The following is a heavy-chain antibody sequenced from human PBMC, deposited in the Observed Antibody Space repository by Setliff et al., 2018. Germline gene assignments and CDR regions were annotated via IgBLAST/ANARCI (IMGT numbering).Heavy chain of an antibody. Sequence: SETLSLTCAVSGYSISSGYYWGWIRQPPGKGLEWIGSIYHSGSTYYNPSLKSRVTISVDTAKTPFSLILRSVTAADTAVYYCARGRMRGSCSGPSCTYDPFDIWGQGTPVTVSS. D-gene: IGHD2-2*01. CDR2: IYHSGST. CDR3: ARGRMRGSCSGPSCTYDPFDI. J-gene: IGHJ3*02. CDR1: GYSISSGYY. V-gene: IGHV4-38-2*01.